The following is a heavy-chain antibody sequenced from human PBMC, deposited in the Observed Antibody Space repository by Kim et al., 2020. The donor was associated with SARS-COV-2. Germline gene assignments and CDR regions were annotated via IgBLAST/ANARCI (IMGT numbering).Heavy chain of an antibody. CDR3: TTVDVWGSYRFDY. D-gene: IGHD3-16*02. J-gene: IGHJ4*02. Sequence: GGSLRLSCAASGFTFSNAWMSWVRQAPGKGLEWVGRIKSKTDGGTTDYAAPVKGRFTISRDDSKNTLYLQMNSLKTEDTAVYYCTTVDVWGSYRFDYWGQGTLVTVSS. V-gene: IGHV3-15*01. CDR2: IKSKTDGGTT. CDR1: GFTFSNAW.